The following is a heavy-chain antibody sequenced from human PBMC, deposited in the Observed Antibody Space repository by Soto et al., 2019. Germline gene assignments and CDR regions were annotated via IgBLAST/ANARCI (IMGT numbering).Heavy chain of an antibody. V-gene: IGHV1-69*13. CDR3: GRYCSGGSCHTLDYYGMDV. D-gene: IGHD2-15*01. CDR1: GGTFRNYG. Sequence: SVKVSCKASGGTFRNYGIGWVRQAPGQGLEWMGGIIPVFGTTNYAQKFQGRVTITADESTSTAYIEVSSLRSEDTAMFYCGRYCSGGSCHTLDYYGMDVWGQGTTVTSP. J-gene: IGHJ6*02. CDR2: IIPVFGTT.